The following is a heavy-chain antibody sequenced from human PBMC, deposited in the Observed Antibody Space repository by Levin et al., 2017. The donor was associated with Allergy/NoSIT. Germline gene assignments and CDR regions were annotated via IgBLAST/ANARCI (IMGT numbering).Heavy chain of an antibody. CDR2: ISYDGSNK. D-gene: IGHD6-19*01. V-gene: IGHV3-30-3*01. J-gene: IGHJ6*02. CDR3: ARDGEWLGPISPDYYYYYGMDG. Sequence: GGSLRLSCAASGFTFSSYAMHWVRQAPGKGLEWVAVISYDGSNKYYADSVKGRFTISRDNSKNTLYLQMNSLRAEDTAVYYCARDGEWLGPISPDYYYYYGMDGWGHGTTVTVSS. CDR1: GFTFSSYA.